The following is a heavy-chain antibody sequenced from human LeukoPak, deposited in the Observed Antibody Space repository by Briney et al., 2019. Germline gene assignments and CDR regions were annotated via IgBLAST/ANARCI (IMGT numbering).Heavy chain of an antibody. CDR3: ARVRYFDWRMDV. J-gene: IGHJ6*04. V-gene: IGHV1-2*02. CDR1: GYTFTGYY. D-gene: IGHD3-9*01. Sequence: AASVKVSCKASGYTFTGYYMHWVRQAPGQGLEWMGWINPNSGGTNYAQKFQGRVTMTRDTSISTAYMELSRLRSDDTAVYYCARVRYFDWRMDVWGKGTTVTISS. CDR2: INPNSGGT.